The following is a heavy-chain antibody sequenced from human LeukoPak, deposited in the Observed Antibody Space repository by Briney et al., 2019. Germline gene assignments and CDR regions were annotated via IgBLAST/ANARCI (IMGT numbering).Heavy chain of an antibody. CDR2: IIPIFGTA. CDR3: ARAGAYCGGDCYYDY. Sequence: SVKVSCKASGGTFSSYAISWVRQAPGQGLEWMGGIIPIFGTANYAQKFQGRVTITTDKSTSTAYMELSSLRSEDTAVYYCARAGAYCGGDCYYDYWGQGTLVTVSS. V-gene: IGHV1-69*05. CDR1: GGTFSSYA. J-gene: IGHJ4*02. D-gene: IGHD2-21*02.